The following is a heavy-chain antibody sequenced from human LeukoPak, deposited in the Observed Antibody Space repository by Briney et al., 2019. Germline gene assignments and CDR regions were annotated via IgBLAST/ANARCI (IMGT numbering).Heavy chain of an antibody. CDR3: AGGTLVGYSSSSGPRHFDY. CDR2: INHSGST. V-gene: IGHV4-34*01. CDR1: GGSFSGYY. Sequence: SETLSLTCAVYGGSFSGYYWSWIRQPPGKGLEWIGEINHSGSTNYNPSLKSRVTISVDTSKNQFSLKLSSVTAADTAVYYCAGGTLVGYSSSSGPRHFDYWGQGTLVTVSS. J-gene: IGHJ4*02. D-gene: IGHD6-6*01.